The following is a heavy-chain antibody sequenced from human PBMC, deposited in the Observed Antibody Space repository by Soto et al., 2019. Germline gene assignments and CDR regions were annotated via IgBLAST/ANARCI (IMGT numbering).Heavy chain of an antibody. Sequence: QVQLVESGGGVVQPGRSLRLSCAASGFTFSSYGMHWVRQAPGKGLEWVAVIWYDGSNKYYADSVKGRFTISRDNSKNTLDLQMNSLRAEDTAVYYCARDQVAVAGTGGGDYWGQGTLVTVSS. CDR3: ARDQVAVAGTGGGDY. D-gene: IGHD6-19*01. CDR1: GFTFSSYG. J-gene: IGHJ4*02. CDR2: IWYDGSNK. V-gene: IGHV3-33*01.